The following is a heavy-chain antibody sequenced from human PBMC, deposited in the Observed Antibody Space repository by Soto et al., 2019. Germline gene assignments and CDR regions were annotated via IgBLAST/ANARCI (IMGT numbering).Heavy chain of an antibody. V-gene: IGHV3-21*01. J-gene: IGHJ6*02. CDR3: VRDKYDDLVSVYRDSGMDV. CDR1: GFTFSSYS. CDR2: ISSSSSII. Sequence: PGGSLRLSCAASGFTFSSYSMNWVRQAPGKGLEWVSSISSSSSIIYYADSVKGRFPISRDNATIALYQQLNSLRADDVAVYYCVRDKYDDLVSVYRDSGMDVWGQGTTVTVSS. D-gene: IGHD3-9*01.